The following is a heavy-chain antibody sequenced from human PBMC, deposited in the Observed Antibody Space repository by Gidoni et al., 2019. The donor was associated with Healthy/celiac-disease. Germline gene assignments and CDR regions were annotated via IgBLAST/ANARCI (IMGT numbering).Heavy chain of an antibody. J-gene: IGHJ4*02. CDR2: ISWNSCSI. V-gene: IGHV3-9*01. CDR3: AKDIRGSGWSTMHY. Sequence: EVQLVESGGGLVQPGRSLRLSCAASGFTVDDYAMHWVRQAPGKGLEWVSGISWNSCSIGYADSVKGRFTISRDNAKNSLYLQMNSLRAEDTALYYCAKDIRGSGWSTMHYWGQGTLVTVSS. D-gene: IGHD6-19*01. CDR1: GFTVDDYA.